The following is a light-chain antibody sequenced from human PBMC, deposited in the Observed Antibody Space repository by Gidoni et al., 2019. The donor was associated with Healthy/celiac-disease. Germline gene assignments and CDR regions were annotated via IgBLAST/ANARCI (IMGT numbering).Light chain of an antibody. J-gene: IGLJ3*02. CDR2: ENS. V-gene: IGLV1-40*01. CDR3: QSYDSSLRGV. CDR1: RSNIGAGYD. Sequence: QSVLTQPPSVSGAPGQRVTISGTGSRSNIGAGYDVHWYQQLPGTAPKLLIYENSNRPSGVPDRFSGSKSGTSASLAITGLQAEDEADYYCQSYDSSLRGVFGGGTKLTVL.